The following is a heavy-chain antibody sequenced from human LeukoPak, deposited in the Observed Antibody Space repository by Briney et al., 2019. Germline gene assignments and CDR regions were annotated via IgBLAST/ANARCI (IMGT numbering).Heavy chain of an antibody. CDR3: ARDITPPAGYYYYGMDV. D-gene: IGHD6-13*01. Sequence: SVKVSCKASGGTFSSYAISWVRQAPGQGLEWMGGIIPIFGTANYARKFQGRVTITADESTSTAYMELSSLRSEDTAVYYCARDITPPAGYYYYGMDVWGQGTTVTVSS. V-gene: IGHV1-69*01. CDR2: IIPIFGTA. J-gene: IGHJ6*02. CDR1: GGTFSSYA.